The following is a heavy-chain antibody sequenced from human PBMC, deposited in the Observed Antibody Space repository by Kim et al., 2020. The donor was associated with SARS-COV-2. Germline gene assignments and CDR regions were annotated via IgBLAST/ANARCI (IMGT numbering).Heavy chain of an antibody. CDR1: GGSISSGSYY. Sequence: SETLSLTCTVSGGSISSGSYYWSWIRQPAGKGLERIGRIYTSGSTNYNPSLKSRVTISVDTSKNQFSLKLSSVTAADTAVYYCARARVYYGMDVWGQGTTVTVSS. CDR3: ARARVYYGMDV. J-gene: IGHJ6*02. CDR2: IYTSGST. V-gene: IGHV4-61*02.